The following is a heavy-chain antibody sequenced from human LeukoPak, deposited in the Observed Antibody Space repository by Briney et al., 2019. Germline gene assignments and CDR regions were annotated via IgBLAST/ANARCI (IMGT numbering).Heavy chain of an antibody. CDR1: GYTFTSYY. J-gene: IGHJ3*02. V-gene: IGHV1-46*01. D-gene: IGHD3-9*01. CDR3: ARGNYDILTGYEEVDAFDI. Sequence: ASVKVSCKASGYTFTSYYMHWVRQAPGQGLEWMGIINPSGGSTSYAQKFQGRVTMTRDTSTSTVYMELSSLRSEDTAVYYCARGNYDILTGYEEVDAFDIWGQGTMVTVSS. CDR2: INPSGGST.